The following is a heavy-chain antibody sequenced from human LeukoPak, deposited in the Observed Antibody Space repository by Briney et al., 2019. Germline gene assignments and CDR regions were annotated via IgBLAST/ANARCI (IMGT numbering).Heavy chain of an antibody. CDR3: VKVGRSYGRTDAFDI. D-gene: IGHD5-18*01. CDR2: ISWNSGSI. Sequence: GRSLRLSCAASGFTFDDYAMHWVRQAPGKGLEWVSGISWNSGSIGYADSVKGRFTVSRDNPKNSLDLQICSLRGGDTALYYCVKVGRSYGRTDAFDIWGQGTMVTVSS. V-gene: IGHV3-9*01. J-gene: IGHJ3*02. CDR1: GFTFDDYA.